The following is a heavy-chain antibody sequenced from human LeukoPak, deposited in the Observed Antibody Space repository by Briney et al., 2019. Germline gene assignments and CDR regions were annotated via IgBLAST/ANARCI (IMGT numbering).Heavy chain of an antibody. Sequence: GGSLRLSCAASGFTFSSYAMSWVRQAPGKGLERVSAISGSGGSTYYADSVKGRFTISRDNSKNTLYPQMNSLRAEDTAVYYCARARFRFSLDALFHYWGQGTLVTVSS. CDR1: GFTFSSYA. J-gene: IGHJ4*02. V-gene: IGHV3-23*01. D-gene: IGHD3-3*01. CDR2: ISGSGGST. CDR3: ARARFRFSLDALFHY.